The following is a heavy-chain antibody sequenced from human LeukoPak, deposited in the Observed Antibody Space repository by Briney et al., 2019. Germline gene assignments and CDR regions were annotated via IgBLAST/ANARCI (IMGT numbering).Heavy chain of an antibody. CDR1: GFTVSSNY. V-gene: IGHV3-66*01. CDR3: ARAYSHAFDP. CDR2: IYSGGST. D-gene: IGHD2-21*01. J-gene: IGHJ5*02. Sequence: GGSLKLSYAASGFTVSSNYMSWVRQAPGKGLEWVPVIYSGGSTYYADSVKGRITISRDTSKNTLYLQINSLRAEDTAVYYCARAYSHAFDPWGQGTLVTVSS.